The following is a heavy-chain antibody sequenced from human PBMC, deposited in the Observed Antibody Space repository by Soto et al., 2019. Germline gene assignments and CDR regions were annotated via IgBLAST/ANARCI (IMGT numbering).Heavy chain of an antibody. J-gene: IGHJ4*02. CDR1: GFTFSSYA. V-gene: IGHV3-23*01. CDR2: ISGSGGST. CDR3: AYSSTPFDC. Sequence: EVQLLESGGGLVQPGGSLRLSCAASGFTFSSYAMSWVRQAPGKGLEWVSTISGSGGSTYYADSVKGRFTISRDNSKNTLYLQMDRLRAEDTAVYYCAYSSTPFDCWGQGTLVTVSS. D-gene: IGHD6-13*01.